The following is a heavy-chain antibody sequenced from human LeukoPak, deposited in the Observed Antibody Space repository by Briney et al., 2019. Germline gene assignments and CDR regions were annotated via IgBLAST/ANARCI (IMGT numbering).Heavy chain of an antibody. CDR3: ARWGSSGYYYVRTPDAFDI. Sequence: GGSLRLSCAASGFTVSSNYMSWVRQAPGKGLEYVSSISTNGGSTYYANSVKGRFTISRDNSKNTLYLQMGSLRAEDMAVYYCARWGSSGYYYVRTPDAFDIWGQGTMVTVSS. CDR2: ISTNGGST. D-gene: IGHD3-22*01. J-gene: IGHJ3*02. CDR1: GFTVSSNY. V-gene: IGHV3-64*01.